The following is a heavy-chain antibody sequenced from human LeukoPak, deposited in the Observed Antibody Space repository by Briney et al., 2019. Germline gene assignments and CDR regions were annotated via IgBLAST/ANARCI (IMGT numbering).Heavy chain of an antibody. CDR2: IYHSGST. Sequence: SETLSLTCAVSGYYISSGYYWGWIRQPPGKGLEWIGSIYHSGSTYYNPSLKSRVTISVDTSKNQFSLKLSSVTAADTAVYYCARLRYSYGYYFDYWGPGTLVTVSS. V-gene: IGHV4-38-2*01. CDR1: GYYISSGYY. CDR3: ARLRYSYGYYFDY. J-gene: IGHJ4*02. D-gene: IGHD5-18*01.